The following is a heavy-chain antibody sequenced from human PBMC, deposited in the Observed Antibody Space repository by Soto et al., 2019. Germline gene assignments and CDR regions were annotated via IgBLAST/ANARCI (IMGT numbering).Heavy chain of an antibody. CDR3: AGDGVRNGAYNGWLDP. CDR1: GFSFSSYW. J-gene: IGHJ5*02. V-gene: IGHV3-7*03. D-gene: IGHD3-16*01. Sequence: PGGSLRLSCAASGFSFSSYWMTWVRQAPGKGLEWVANIKQDGREKYYVASVKGRFTISRDNGKNLLFLQMDSLTPDDTAVYYCAGDGVRNGAYNGWLDPWGQGTLVTVSS. CDR2: IKQDGREK.